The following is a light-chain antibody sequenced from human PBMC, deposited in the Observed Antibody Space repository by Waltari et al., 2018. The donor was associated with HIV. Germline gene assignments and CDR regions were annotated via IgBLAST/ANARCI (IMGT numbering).Light chain of an antibody. V-gene: IGKV1-39*01. Sequence: DIQMTQSPSSLSASVGDRVTITCRASQSISSSLNWYQQKPGRAPKLLIYAASSLQSGVPSRFSGSGSGTDFTLTISSLQPEDFATYSCQQIYSAPPTFGQGTKVEIK. J-gene: IGKJ1*01. CDR3: QQIYSAPPT. CDR1: QSISSS. CDR2: AAS.